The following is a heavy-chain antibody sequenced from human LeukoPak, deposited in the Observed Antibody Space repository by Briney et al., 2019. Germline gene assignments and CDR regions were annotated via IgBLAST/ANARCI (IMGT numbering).Heavy chain of an antibody. J-gene: IGHJ4*02. V-gene: IGHV4-34*01. CDR3: ARTQKWIPFDY. Sequence: SETLSLTCGVNGGSFSGYYWSWIRQPPGKGLEWIGEINHSGSTNYNPPLKSRVTISVDTSKNQFSLKLISVTAADTAVYYCARTQKWIPFDYWGQGTLVTVSS. CDR2: INHSGST. D-gene: IGHD2-2*03. CDR1: GGSFSGYY.